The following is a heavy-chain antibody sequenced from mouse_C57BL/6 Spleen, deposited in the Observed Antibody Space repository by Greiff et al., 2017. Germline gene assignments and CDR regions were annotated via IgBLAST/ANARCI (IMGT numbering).Heavy chain of an antibody. CDR3: ARNGCYFDY. CDR2: IDPSDSYT. J-gene: IGHJ2*01. Sequence: QVQLQQSGAELVMPGASVKLSCKVSGYTFTSYWMHWVKQRPGQGLEWIGEIDPSDSYTNYNQKLKGKSTLTVYKSSSTAYMQLSSLPSEDSAVYYWARNGCYFDYWGQGTTLTVSS. V-gene: IGHV1-69*01. CDR1: GYTFTSYW.